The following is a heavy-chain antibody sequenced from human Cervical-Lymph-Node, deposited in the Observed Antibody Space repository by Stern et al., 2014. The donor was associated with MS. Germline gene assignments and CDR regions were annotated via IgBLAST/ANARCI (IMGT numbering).Heavy chain of an antibody. J-gene: IGHJ3*02. CDR1: GGTFRSYG. D-gene: IGHD1-26*01. Sequence: QLVQSGAEVKKPGSSVTVSCKASGGTFRSYGISWVRQAPGQGLEWMGRIIPVLGTRISAQKCQGRVTITADESTTTAYMELSSLRSEDAAVYYCAREKAGSYDAFDIWGQGTMVTVSS. CDR2: IIPVLGTR. V-gene: IGHV1-69*11. CDR3: AREKAGSYDAFDI.